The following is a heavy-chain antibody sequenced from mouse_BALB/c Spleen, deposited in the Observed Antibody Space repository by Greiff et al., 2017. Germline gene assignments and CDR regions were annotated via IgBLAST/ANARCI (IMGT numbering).Heavy chain of an antibody. D-gene: IGHD2-1*01. Sequence: EVQVVESGGGLVKPGGSLKLSCAASGFTFSSYAMSWVRQSPEKRLEWVAEISSGGSYTYYPDTVTGRFTISRDNAKNTLYLEMSSLRSEDTAMYYCARVYGNYFFDYWGQGTTLTVSS. J-gene: IGHJ2*01. CDR1: GFTFSSYA. CDR3: ARVYGNYFFDY. CDR2: ISSGGSYT. V-gene: IGHV5-9-4*01.